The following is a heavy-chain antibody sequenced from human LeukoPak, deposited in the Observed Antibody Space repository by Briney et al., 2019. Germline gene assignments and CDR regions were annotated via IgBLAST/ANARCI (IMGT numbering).Heavy chain of an antibody. V-gene: IGHV3-23*01. D-gene: IGHD1-26*01. CDR1: GFTFRNFA. J-gene: IGHJ5*02. Sequence: LPGGSLRLSCAASGFTFRNFAMSWVRQAPGKGLEWVSGLSHGGTRTFYAASVKGRFTISRDDSNSTLFLQMDNLRVEDTATYYCAKDIELFRSWGQGTLVIVSS. CDR3: AKDIELFRS. CDR2: LSHGGTRT.